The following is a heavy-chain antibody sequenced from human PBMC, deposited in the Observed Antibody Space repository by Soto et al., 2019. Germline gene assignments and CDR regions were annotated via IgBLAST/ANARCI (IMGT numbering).Heavy chain of an antibody. D-gene: IGHD3-3*01. CDR1: GFTFSYYY. CDR2: ISSSGSTI. V-gene: IGHV3-11*01. Sequence: GGSLSLSCAASGFTFSYYYMSWIRQAPGKGLEWVSYISSSGSTIYYADSVKGRFTISRDNAKNSLYLQMNSLRAEDTAVYYCARDYDFWSGSSDYWGQGTLVTVSS. J-gene: IGHJ4*02. CDR3: ARDYDFWSGSSDY.